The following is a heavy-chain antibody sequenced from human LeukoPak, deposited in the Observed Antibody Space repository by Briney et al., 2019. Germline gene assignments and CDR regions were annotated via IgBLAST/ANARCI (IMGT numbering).Heavy chain of an antibody. CDR1: GFTFSSYA. CDR2: ISGSGGST. CDR3: ARDFWSGCDY. V-gene: IGHV3-23*01. Sequence: PGGSLRLSCAASGFTFSSYAMSWVRQAPGKGLEWVSAISGSGGSTYYADSVKGRFTISRDNAKNSLYLQMNSLRAEDTAVYYCARDFWSGCDYWGQGTLVTVSS. D-gene: IGHD3-3*01. J-gene: IGHJ4*02.